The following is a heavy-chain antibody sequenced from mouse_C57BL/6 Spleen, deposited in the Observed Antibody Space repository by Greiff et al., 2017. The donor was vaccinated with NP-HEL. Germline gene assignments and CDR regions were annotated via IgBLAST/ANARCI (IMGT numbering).Heavy chain of an antibody. Sequence: QVQLQQPGAELVRRGSSVKLFCKAVGGDGTGCWLDVGWGGPIQGLEWIGNIDPLEWDTHYNQKFKDKATLTVDKSSSTAYMQLSSLTSEDSAVYYCARAGDYDYEGVYYAMDYWGQGTSVTVSS. J-gene: IGHJ4*01. CDR3: ARAGDYDYEGVYYAMDY. D-gene: IGHD2-4*01. CDR1: GGDGTGCW. CDR2: IDPLEWDT. V-gene: IGHV1-52*01.